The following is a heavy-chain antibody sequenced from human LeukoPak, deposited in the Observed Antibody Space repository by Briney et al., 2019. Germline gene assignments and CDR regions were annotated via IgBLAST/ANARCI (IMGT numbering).Heavy chain of an antibody. J-gene: IGHJ4*02. V-gene: IGHV4-34*01. CDR3: AKLYSSGWYGFFDS. D-gene: IGHD6-19*01. CDR1: GGSFSGYY. Sequence: SETLSLTCAVYGGSFSGYYWSWIRQPPGKGLEWIGEINHSGSTNYNPSLKSRVTISVDTSKNQFSLKLSSVTAADTAMYYCAKLYSSGWYGFFDSWGQGTLVTVSS. CDR2: INHSGST.